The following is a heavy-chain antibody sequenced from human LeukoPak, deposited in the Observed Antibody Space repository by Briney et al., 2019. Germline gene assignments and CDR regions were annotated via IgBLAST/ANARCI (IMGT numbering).Heavy chain of an antibody. CDR1: GGSISSSSYY. V-gene: IGHV4-39*01. CDR3: ARLPVKDCTSTSCYFDY. Sequence: SETLSLTCTVSGGSISSSSYYWGWIGQPPGKGLGWIGSIYYSGSTYYNSSLKSRVTISVDTSKNQFSLKLSSVTTADTAVYYCARLPVKDCTSTSCYFDYWGQGTLVTFSS. CDR2: IYYSGST. D-gene: IGHD2-2*01. J-gene: IGHJ4*02.